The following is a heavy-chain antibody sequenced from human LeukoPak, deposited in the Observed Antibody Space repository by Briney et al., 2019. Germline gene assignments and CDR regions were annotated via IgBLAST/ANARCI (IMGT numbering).Heavy chain of an antibody. Sequence: ASVKVSCKASGYTFTSYGISWVRQAPGQGLEWMGWISAYNGNTNYALKLQGRVTMTTDTSTSTAYMELRSLRSDDTAVYYCARDFSLSITMIVVVMPDAFDIWGQGTMVTVSS. CDR1: GYTFTSYG. D-gene: IGHD3-22*01. J-gene: IGHJ3*02. V-gene: IGHV1-18*01. CDR2: ISAYNGNT. CDR3: ARDFSLSITMIVVVMPDAFDI.